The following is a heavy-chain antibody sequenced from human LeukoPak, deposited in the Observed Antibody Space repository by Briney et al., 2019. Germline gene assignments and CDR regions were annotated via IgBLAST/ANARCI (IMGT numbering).Heavy chain of an antibody. D-gene: IGHD6-13*01. J-gene: IGHJ4*02. Sequence: GGSLRLSCAASGFTFSSFSMNWVRQAPGKGLEWVSSISSSSSYMYYADSVKGRFTISRDNAKNSLYLQMNSLRAEDTAVYFCARDWGSWDFDFWGQGTLVTVSS. CDR2: ISSSSSYM. CDR3: ARDWGSWDFDF. V-gene: IGHV3-21*01. CDR1: GFTFSSFS.